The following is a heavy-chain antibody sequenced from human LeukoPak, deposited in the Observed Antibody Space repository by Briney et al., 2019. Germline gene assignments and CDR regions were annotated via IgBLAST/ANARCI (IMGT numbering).Heavy chain of an antibody. CDR3: AREEYSGSYFAWFDP. D-gene: IGHD1-26*01. CDR1: VCTFSSYW. J-gene: IGHJ5*02. V-gene: IGHV3-7*03. Sequence: GGSLRPSCAASVCTFSSYWMSWVRQAPGKGLEWVANIKQDGSEKYYVDSVKGRFTISGDNAKNSLYLQMNSLRAEDTAVYYCAREEYSGSYFAWFDPWGQGTLVTVSS. CDR2: IKQDGSEK.